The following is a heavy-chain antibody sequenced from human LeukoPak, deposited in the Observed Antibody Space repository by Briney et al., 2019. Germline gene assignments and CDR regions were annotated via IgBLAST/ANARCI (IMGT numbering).Heavy chain of an antibody. CDR2: IIPIFGTA. CDR1: GGTFSSYA. Sequence: SVKVSCKASGGTFSSYAISWVRQAPGQGLEWMGGIIPIFGTANYAQKLQGRVTITTDESTSTAYMELSSLRSEDTAVYYCASPRPPYYDFWSGYYSFDYWGQGTLVTVSS. CDR3: ASPRPPYYDFWSGYYSFDY. D-gene: IGHD3-3*01. J-gene: IGHJ4*02. V-gene: IGHV1-69*05.